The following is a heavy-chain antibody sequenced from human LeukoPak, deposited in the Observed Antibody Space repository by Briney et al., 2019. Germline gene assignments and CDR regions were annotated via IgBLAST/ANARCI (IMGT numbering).Heavy chain of an antibody. Sequence: GGSLGLSCAASGFTFSAYGVTWVRQAPGKGLEWVAYVSAGSTGIFYAASVKGRFSISRDNAQKSLYLQMNSLRAEDTAIYYCVREKGGFGFVLWGRGTLVTVSS. CDR1: GFTFSAYG. CDR2: VSAGSTGI. V-gene: IGHV3-48*04. J-gene: IGHJ4*02. D-gene: IGHD3-16*01. CDR3: VREKGGFGFVL.